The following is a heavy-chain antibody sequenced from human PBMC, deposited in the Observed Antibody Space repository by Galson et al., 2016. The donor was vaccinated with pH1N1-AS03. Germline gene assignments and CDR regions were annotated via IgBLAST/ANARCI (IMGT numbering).Heavy chain of an antibody. J-gene: IGHJ4*02. V-gene: IGHV3-43*01. Sequence: WVRQVPGKGLEWVSLFSWDGVTTFYADSVKGRFAISRDNSQNSLYLQMNSLRIEDTAFYYCAKERNRIIDSWGQGTLVTVSS. CDR2: FSWDGVTT. CDR3: AKERNRIIDS. D-gene: IGHD2-15*01.